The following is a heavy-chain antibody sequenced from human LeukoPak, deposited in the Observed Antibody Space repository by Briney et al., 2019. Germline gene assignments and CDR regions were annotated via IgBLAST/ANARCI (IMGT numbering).Heavy chain of an antibody. Sequence: GGSLRLSCAASGFTFSSYGMHWVRQAPGKGLEWVAFIRYDGSNKYYADSVKGRFTISRDNSKNTLYLQMNSLRAEDTAVYYCAKGGGSSTVPFDYWGQGTLVTVSS. CDR2: IRYDGSNK. CDR1: GFTFSSYG. D-gene: IGHD1-26*01. CDR3: AKGGGSSTVPFDY. V-gene: IGHV3-30*02. J-gene: IGHJ4*02.